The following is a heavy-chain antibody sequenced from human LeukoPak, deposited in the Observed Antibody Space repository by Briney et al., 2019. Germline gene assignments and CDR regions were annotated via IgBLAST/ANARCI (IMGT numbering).Heavy chain of an antibody. D-gene: IGHD6-19*01. CDR3: ARVTSSGWYSADY. Sequence: GGFLRLSCAASGFTFSSYWMHWVRQAPGKGPVWVSRIDTDGTGTSYADSVKGRFTISRDNAKNTLHLQMNSLRAEDTAVYYCARVTSSGWYSADYWGQGTLVTVSS. CDR1: GFTFSSYW. J-gene: IGHJ4*02. CDR2: IDTDGTGT. V-gene: IGHV3-74*01.